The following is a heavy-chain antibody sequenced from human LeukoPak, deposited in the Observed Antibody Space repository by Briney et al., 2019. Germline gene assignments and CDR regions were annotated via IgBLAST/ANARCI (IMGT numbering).Heavy chain of an antibody. V-gene: IGHV3-30*18. CDR2: ISYDGSNK. Sequence: GGSLGLSCAACGFTFSSYGMHGVRQPPGKGLEGGAVISYDGSNKYYADSVKGRFTISRDNSKNTLYLQMNSLRAEDTAVYYCAKDLGGVGYYFDYWGQGTLVTVSS. J-gene: IGHJ4*02. CDR3: AKDLGGVGYYFDY. CDR1: GFTFSSYG. D-gene: IGHD3-16*01.